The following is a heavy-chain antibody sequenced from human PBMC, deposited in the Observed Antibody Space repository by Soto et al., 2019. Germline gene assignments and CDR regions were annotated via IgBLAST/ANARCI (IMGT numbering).Heavy chain of an antibody. CDR3: AREGGTIPGFDY. CDR1: GGSISSYY. Sequence: SETLSLTCTVSGGSISSYYWSWIRQPPGKGLEWIGYIYYSGSTNYNPSLKSRVTISVDTSKNQFSLKLSSVTAADTAVYYCAREGGTIPGFDYWGQGTLVTVPS. D-gene: IGHD2-8*01. V-gene: IGHV4-59*01. J-gene: IGHJ4*02. CDR2: IYYSGST.